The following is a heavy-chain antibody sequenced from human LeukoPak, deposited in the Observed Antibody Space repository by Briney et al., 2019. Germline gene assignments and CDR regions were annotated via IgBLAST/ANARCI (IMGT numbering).Heavy chain of an antibody. J-gene: IGHJ6*04. V-gene: IGHV1-8*01. D-gene: IGHD6-6*01. CDR1: GYTFTSYD. Sequence: ASVKVSCKASGYTFTSYDINWVRQATGRGLEWMGWMNPNSGNTGYAQKFQGRVTMTRNTSISTAYMELSSLRSEDTAVYYCARVRWYSSSLVMDVWGKGTTVTVSS. CDR3: ARVRWYSSSLVMDV. CDR2: MNPNSGNT.